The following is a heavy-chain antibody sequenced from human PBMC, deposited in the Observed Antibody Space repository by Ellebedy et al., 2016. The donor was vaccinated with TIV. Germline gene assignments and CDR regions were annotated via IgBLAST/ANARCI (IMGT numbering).Heavy chain of an antibody. D-gene: IGHD6-13*01. J-gene: IGHJ6*03. V-gene: IGHV4-34*01. CDR2: INHSGST. CDR1: GGSFSGYY. Sequence: SQTLSLTXXVYGGSFSGYYWSWIRQPPGKGLEWIGEINHSGSTNYNPSLKSRVTISVDTSKNQFSLKLSSVTAADTAVYYCARYGAFLAAAGTPRNYYYMDVWGKGTTVTVSS. CDR3: ARYGAFLAAAGTPRNYYYMDV.